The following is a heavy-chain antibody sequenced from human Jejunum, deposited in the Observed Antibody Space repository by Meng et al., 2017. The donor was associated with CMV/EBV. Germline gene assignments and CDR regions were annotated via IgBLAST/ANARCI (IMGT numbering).Heavy chain of an antibody. CDR3: AKGEGRTHYYFDY. D-gene: IGHD1-14*01. V-gene: IGHV3-53*01. Sequence: AVSGFKVTSIYLSWVRQAPGKGLEWVSTIYTGGSTFYTDSVEGRFAISRDTSKNTLYLQMKSLRPEDTAIYYCAKGEGRTHYYFDYWGQGTLVTVSS. CDR2: IYTGGST. J-gene: IGHJ4*02. CDR1: GFKVTSIY.